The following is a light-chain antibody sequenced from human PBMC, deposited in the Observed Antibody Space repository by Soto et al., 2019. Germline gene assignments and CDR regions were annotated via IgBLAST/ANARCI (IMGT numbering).Light chain of an antibody. J-gene: IGKJ1*01. V-gene: IGKV3-15*01. CDR3: QQYNNWPPWT. Sequence: EIVMTQSPSTLSLSPGDRATLSCRASQSVSSNLARYQQKPGQAPRLLIYGASTRATGIPARFSGSGSGTEFTLTISSLQSEDFAVYFCQQYNNWPPWTFGQGTKVDI. CDR1: QSVSSN. CDR2: GAS.